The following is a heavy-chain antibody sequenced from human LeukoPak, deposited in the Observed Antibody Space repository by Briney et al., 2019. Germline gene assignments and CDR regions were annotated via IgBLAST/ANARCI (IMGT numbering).Heavy chain of an antibody. CDR3: AKDDYYGSGSYTDAFDI. CDR2: IYSGGST. CDR1: GFTVSSNY. D-gene: IGHD3-10*01. J-gene: IGHJ3*02. V-gene: IGHV3-53*05. Sequence: GGSLRLSCAASGFTVSSNYMSWVRQAPGKGLEWVSVIYSGGSTYYADSVKGRFTISRDNSKNTLYLQMNSLRAEDTAVYYCAKDDYYGSGSYTDAFDIWGQGTMVTVSS.